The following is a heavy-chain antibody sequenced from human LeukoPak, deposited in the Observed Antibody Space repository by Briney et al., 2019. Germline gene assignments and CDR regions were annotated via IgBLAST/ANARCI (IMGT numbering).Heavy chain of an antibody. D-gene: IGHD4-23*01. J-gene: IGHJ2*01. CDR1: GFTFSSYG. V-gene: IGHV3-30*02. CDR2: IRYDGSNK. Sequence: PGGSLRLSCAASGFTFSSYGMHWVRQAPGKGLEWVAFIRYDGSNKYYADSVKGRFTISRDNSKNTLYLQMNSLRPEDTAVYYCAKNDYGGRDWYFDLWGRGTLVTVSS. CDR3: AKNDYGGRDWYFDL.